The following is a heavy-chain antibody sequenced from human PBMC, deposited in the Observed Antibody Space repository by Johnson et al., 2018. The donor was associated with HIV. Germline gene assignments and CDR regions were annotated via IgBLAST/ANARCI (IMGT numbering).Heavy chain of an antibody. D-gene: IGHD6-13*01. CDR1: GFTFSSYA. CDR2: ISYDGSNK. J-gene: IGHJ3*02. V-gene: IGHV3-30*04. Sequence: VQLVESGGGVVQPGRSLRLSCAASGFTFSSYAMHWVRQAPGKGLEWVAVISYDGSNKYYADSVKGRFTISRDNSKNKLYLQMNSLRAEDTAVYYCAREREQHLFLGVDAFDIWGQGTMVSVSS. CDR3: AREREQHLFLGVDAFDI.